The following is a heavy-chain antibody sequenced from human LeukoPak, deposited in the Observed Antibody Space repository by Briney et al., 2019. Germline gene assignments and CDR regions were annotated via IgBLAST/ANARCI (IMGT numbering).Heavy chain of an antibody. CDR1: GFTFSSYA. CDR3: AKGVLKCPVCSTYYDFWSGYSPCDY. V-gene: IGHV3-23*01. CDR2: ISGSGGST. J-gene: IGHJ4*02. D-gene: IGHD3-3*01. Sequence: PGGSLRLSCAVSGFTFSSYAMSWVRQAPGKGLEWVSAISGSGGSTYYADSVKGRFTISRDNSKNTLYLQMNSLRAEDTAVYYCAKGVLKCPVCSTYYDFWSGYSPCDYWGQGTLVTVSS.